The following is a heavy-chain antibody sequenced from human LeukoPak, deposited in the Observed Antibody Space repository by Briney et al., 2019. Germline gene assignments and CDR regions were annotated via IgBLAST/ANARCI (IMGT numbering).Heavy chain of an antibody. CDR2: IYHSGTT. Sequence: SETLSLTCAVSGYSISSDYFWGWIRQPPGRGLEWIGSIYHSGTTYYNPSLKSRVTISVDTSKNQFSLKLSSVTAADTAAYYCAGVGITVAGPFDYWGQGTLVAVSS. D-gene: IGHD6-19*01. V-gene: IGHV4-38-2*01. CDR1: GYSISSDYF. CDR3: AGVGITVAGPFDY. J-gene: IGHJ4*02.